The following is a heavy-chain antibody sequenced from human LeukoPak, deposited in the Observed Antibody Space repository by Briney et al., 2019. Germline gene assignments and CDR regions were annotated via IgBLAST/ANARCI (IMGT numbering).Heavy chain of an antibody. CDR1: GFTFSRYW. Sequence: GGSLRLSCEASGFTFSRYWMHWVRQAPGKGLVWVSRIKSDGKTNYADSVKGRFTISRDNAKNTVSLQMDSLRAEDTGVYYCARAPSEVGGYYPEYFRHWGQGTLVTVFS. CDR2: IKSDGKT. D-gene: IGHD3-22*01. V-gene: IGHV3-74*01. J-gene: IGHJ1*01. CDR3: ARAPSEVGGYYPEYFRH.